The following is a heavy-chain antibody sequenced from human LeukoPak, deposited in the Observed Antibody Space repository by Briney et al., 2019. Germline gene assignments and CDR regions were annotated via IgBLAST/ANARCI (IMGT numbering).Heavy chain of an antibody. D-gene: IGHD6-19*01. Sequence: GSLRLSCTASGFSFSNHYMRWIRPAPGKGLEWVANINEDGSNKWHLGSVKGRFTVSRDNARNSLYLQMNSLRVEDTAVYYCTRVIVAVPGYFDYFDFWGQGVLVTVSS. CDR1: GFSFSNHY. CDR2: INEDGSNK. V-gene: IGHV3-7*01. J-gene: IGHJ4*02. CDR3: TRVIVAVPGYFDYFDF.